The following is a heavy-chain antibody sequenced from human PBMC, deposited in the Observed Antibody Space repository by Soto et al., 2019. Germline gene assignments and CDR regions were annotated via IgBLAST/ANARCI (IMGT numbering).Heavy chain of an antibody. CDR3: ARDIPAAIFDY. CDR1: GFTFSSYG. J-gene: IGHJ4*02. V-gene: IGHV3-33*01. D-gene: IGHD2-2*02. Sequence: QVQLVESGGGVVQPGRSLRLSCAASGFTFSSYGMHWVRQAPGKGLEWVAVIWYDGSNKYYADSVKGRFTISRDNSKSTLYLQMNSLRAEDTAVYYCARDIPAAIFDYWGQGTLVTVSS. CDR2: IWYDGSNK.